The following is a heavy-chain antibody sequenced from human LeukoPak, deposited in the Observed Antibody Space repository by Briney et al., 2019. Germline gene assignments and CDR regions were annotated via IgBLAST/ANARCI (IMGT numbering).Heavy chain of an antibody. V-gene: IGHV5-51*01. D-gene: IGHD2-2*01. CDR3: ARSDCSSTSCHHDY. J-gene: IGHJ4*02. CDR2: IYPGDSDT. Sequence: GESLQISCKGSGYIFTSYWIGWVRQMPGKGLEWMGIIYPGDSDTRYSPSFQGQVTISADKSISTAYLQWSSLKASDTAMYYCARSDCSSTSCHHDYWGQGTLVTVSS. CDR1: GYIFTSYW.